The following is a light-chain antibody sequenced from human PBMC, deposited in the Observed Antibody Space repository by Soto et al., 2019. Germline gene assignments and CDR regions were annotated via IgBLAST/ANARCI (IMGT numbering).Light chain of an antibody. CDR1: QTIRTY. CDR3: QQTLSVPRT. CDR2: AAS. Sequence: DIEMTQSRPFLSASVGDRVTITCRASQTIRTYLSWYQQKPGKATTVLIYAASTLQRGVPSRFSGSTTGTDFTLNISSLQPEDCATYYCQQTLSVPRTFGLGTKVEIK. V-gene: IGKV1-39*01. J-gene: IGKJ1*01.